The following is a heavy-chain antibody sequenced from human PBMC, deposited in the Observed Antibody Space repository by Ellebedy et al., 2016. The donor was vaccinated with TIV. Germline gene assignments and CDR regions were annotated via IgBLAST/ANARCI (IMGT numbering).Heavy chain of an antibody. CDR3: ARENMYYDSMDV. V-gene: IGHV1-2*02. J-gene: IGHJ6*04. Sequence: ASVKVSXXTSGYTFTGYHIHWVRQAPGQGLEWMGWINPNNGGTNYAQKFQGRVTMTRDTSNSTAYMEVSILTSDDTAVYYCARENMYYDSMDVWGKGTTVTVSS. CDR1: GYTFTGYH. CDR2: INPNNGGT. D-gene: IGHD3-3*01.